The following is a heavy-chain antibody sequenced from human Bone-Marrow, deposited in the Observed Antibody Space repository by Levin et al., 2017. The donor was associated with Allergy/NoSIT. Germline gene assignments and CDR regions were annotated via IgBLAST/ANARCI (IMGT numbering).Heavy chain of an antibody. J-gene: IGHJ3*02. CDR2: IYYSGST. CDR1: GGSISSYY. V-gene: IGHV4-59*01. D-gene: IGHD3-22*01. Sequence: PSETLSLTCTVSGGSISSYYWSWIRQPPGKGLEWIGYIYYSGSTNYNPSLKSRVTISVDTSKNQFSLKLSSVTAADTAVYYCAGDDYYDSSGMAFDIWGQGTMVTVSS. CDR3: AGDDYYDSSGMAFDI.